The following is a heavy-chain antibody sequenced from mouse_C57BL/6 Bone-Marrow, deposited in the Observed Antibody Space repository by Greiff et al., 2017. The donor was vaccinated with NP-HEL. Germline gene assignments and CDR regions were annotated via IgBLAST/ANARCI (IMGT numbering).Heavy chain of an antibody. CDR2: INPGSGGT. CDR3: ARGDYPFDY. Sequence: QVQLKESGAELVRPGTSVKVSCKASGYAFTNYLIEWVKQRPGQGLEWIGVINPGSGGTNYNEKFKGKATLTADKSSSTAYMQLSSLTSEDSAVYFCARGDYPFDYWGQGTTLTVSS. D-gene: IGHD2-4*01. V-gene: IGHV1-54*01. CDR1: GYAFTNYL. J-gene: IGHJ2*01.